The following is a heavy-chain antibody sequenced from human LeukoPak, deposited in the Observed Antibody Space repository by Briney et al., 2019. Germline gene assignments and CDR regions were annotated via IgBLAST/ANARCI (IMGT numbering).Heavy chain of an antibody. CDR3: ARVPLPALLRMYYYYMDV. V-gene: IGHV4-39*01. Sequence: SETLSLTCSVSGGSISRSSYYWGWIRQPPGKGPEWIGSVYYGGNTYYNPSLKSRVTISVDTSKNQFSLKLSSVTAAETAVYYCARVPLPALLRMYYYYMDVWGKGTTVTISS. CDR1: GGSISRSSYY. CDR2: VYYGGNT. D-gene: IGHD5-12*01. J-gene: IGHJ6*03.